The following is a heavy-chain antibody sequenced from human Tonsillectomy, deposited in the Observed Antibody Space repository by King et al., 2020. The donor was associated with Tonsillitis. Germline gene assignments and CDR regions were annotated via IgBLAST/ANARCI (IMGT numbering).Heavy chain of an antibody. V-gene: IGHV3-23*04. D-gene: IGHD3-3*01. Sequence: VQLVESGGGLVQPGGSLRLSCAASGFTFSSYAMSWVRQAPGKGLEWVSGISGSGGSTYYADSVRGRFTISRDNSKNTLYLPMNSLRAEDTAVYYCAKDLSYDFWSTYLSGLYHYYYGMDVWGQGTTVTVSS. J-gene: IGHJ6*02. CDR2: ISGSGGST. CDR1: GFTFSSYA. CDR3: AKDLSYDFWSTYLSGLYHYYYGMDV.